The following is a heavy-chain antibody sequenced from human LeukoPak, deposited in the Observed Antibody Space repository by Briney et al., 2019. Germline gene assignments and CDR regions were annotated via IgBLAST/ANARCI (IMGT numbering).Heavy chain of an antibody. D-gene: IGHD6-13*01. J-gene: IGHJ4*02. CDR3: ARDSYRWQQLVHDY. CDR2: IKQDGSEK. CDR1: GFTFSSYW. V-gene: IGHV3-7*01. Sequence: PGGSLRLSCAASGFTFSSYWMSWVRQALGKGLEWVANIKQDGSEKYYVDSVKGRFTISRDNAKNSLYLQMNSLRAEDTAVYYCARDSYRWQQLVHDYWGQGTLVTVSS.